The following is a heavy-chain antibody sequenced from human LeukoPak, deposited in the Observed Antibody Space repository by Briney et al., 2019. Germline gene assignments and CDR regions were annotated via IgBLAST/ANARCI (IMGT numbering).Heavy chain of an antibody. V-gene: IGHV1-69*06. CDR3: ARVRESTAGSFDY. D-gene: IGHD1-26*01. Sequence: SVKVSCKASGYTFTSYGISWVRQAPGQGLEWMGGIIPIFGTANYAQKFQGRVTITADKSTSTAYMELSSLRSEDTAVYYCARVRESTAGSFDYWGQGTLVAVSS. CDR2: IIPIFGTA. CDR1: GYTFTSYG. J-gene: IGHJ4*02.